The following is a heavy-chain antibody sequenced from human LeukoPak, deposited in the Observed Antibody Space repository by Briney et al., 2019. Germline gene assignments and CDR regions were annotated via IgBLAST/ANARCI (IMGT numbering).Heavy chain of an antibody. D-gene: IGHD6-25*01. V-gene: IGHV4-59*12. CDR2: IYSSGST. J-gene: IGHJ4*02. Sequence: SETLSLTCSVSGGSISNYFWTWIRQPPGKGLEWIGYIYSSGSTYYNPSLKSRVTISVDKSKNQFSLKLSSVTAADTAVYYCARGGTGYIDYWGQGTLVTVSS. CDR1: GGSISNYF. CDR3: ARGGTGYIDY.